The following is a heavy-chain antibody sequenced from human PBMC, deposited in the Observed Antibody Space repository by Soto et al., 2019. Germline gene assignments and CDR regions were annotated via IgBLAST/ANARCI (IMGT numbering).Heavy chain of an antibody. J-gene: IGHJ5*02. CDR1: GGTFSSYP. Sequence: QVQLVQSGAEVKKPGSSVKVSCKASGGTFSSYPISWVRQAPGQGLEWMGRIIPILNISNYAQKCQGRVTLSADKSTNTDYMAVSSLSFEDMAVYYCARTRAAPASLSSFHPWGQGTLVTVPS. D-gene: IGHD2-15*01. CDR3: ARTRAAPASLSSFHP. CDR2: IIPILNIS. V-gene: IGHV1-69*02.